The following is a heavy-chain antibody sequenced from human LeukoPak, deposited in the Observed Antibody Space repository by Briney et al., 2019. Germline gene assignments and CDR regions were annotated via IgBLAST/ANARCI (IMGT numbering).Heavy chain of an antibody. CDR3: ASHVSVVTAPVPY. Sequence: GGSLRLSCAASGFTFSSYSMNWVRKAPGKGLGWVSSISSSSSYIYYADSVKGRFTISRDNAKNSLYLQMNSLRAEDTAVYYCASHVSVVTAPVPYWGQGTLVTVSS. V-gene: IGHV3-21*01. J-gene: IGHJ4*02. CDR1: GFTFSSYS. D-gene: IGHD2-21*02. CDR2: ISSSSSYI.